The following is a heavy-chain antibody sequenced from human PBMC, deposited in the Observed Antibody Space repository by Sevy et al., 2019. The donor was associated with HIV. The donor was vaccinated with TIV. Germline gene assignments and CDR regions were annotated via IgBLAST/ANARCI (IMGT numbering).Heavy chain of an antibody. CDR1: GFTFVSYA. CDR3: AKASYRDYYDSGGYGTE. D-gene: IGHD3-22*01. Sequence: GGSLRLSCAASGFTFVSYAMHWVRQAPGKGLEWVAMISSDGRNINYADSVKGRFTISRDTSKNTLLLQMNSLRAEDTAVYYCAKASYRDYYDSGGYGTEWGQGTLVTVSS. CDR2: ISSDGRNI. J-gene: IGHJ4*02. V-gene: IGHV3-30*04.